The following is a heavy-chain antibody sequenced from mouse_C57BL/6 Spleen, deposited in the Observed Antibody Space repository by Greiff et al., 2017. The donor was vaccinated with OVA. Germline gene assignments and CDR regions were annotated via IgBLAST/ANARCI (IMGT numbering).Heavy chain of an antibody. CDR1: GFTFSSYA. J-gene: IGHJ2*01. CDR2: ISDGGSYT. D-gene: IGHD2-1*01. Sequence: EVQVVESGGGLVKPGGSLKLSCAASGFTFSSYAMSWVRQTPEKRLEWVATISDGGSYTYYPDNVKGRFTISRDNAKNNLYLQMSHLKSEDTAMYYCARDRVGNYVYFDYWGQGTTLTVSS. CDR3: ARDRVGNYVYFDY. V-gene: IGHV5-4*01.